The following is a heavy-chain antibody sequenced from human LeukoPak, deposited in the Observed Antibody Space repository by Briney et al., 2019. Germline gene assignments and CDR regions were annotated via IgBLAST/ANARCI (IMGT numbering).Heavy chain of an antibody. CDR3: AADGFGGVFYYYGMDV. CDR2: IVVGSGNT. Sequence: SVKVSCKASGFTFTSSAVQWVRQARGQRLEWIGWIVVGSGNTNYAQKFQERVTITRDMSTSTAYMELSSLRSEDTAVYYRAADGFGGVFYYYGMDVWGQGTTVTVSS. CDR1: GFTFTSSA. J-gene: IGHJ6*02. V-gene: IGHV1-58*01. D-gene: IGHD3-16*01.